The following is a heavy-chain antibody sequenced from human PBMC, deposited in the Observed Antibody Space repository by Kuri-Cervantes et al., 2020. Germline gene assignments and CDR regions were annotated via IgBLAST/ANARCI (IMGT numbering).Heavy chain of an antibody. J-gene: IGHJ4*02. CDR3: AIEYCSGGSCYSDHYLDY. CDR1: GFTFSSYG. CDR2: IWYDGSNK. V-gene: IGHV3-33*08. Sequence: GESLKISCAASGFTFSSYGMHWVRQAPGKGLEWVAVIWYDGSNKYYADSVKGRFTISRDNSKNTLYLQMNSLRAEDTAVYYCAIEYCSGGSCYSDHYLDYWGQGTLVTVSS. D-gene: IGHD2-15*01.